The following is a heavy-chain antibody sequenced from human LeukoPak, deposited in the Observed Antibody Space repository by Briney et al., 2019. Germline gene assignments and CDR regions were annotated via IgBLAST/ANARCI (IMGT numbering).Heavy chain of an antibody. CDR2: ISWDGGST. Sequence: GGSLRLSCAASGFTFDDYTMHWVRQAPGKGLEWVSLISWDGGSTYYADSVKGRFTISRDNSKNSLYLQMNSLRTEDTALYYCAKDGCGGVCYPGGYYYYYMDVWGKGTTVTVSS. CDR3: AKDGCGGVCYPGGYYYYYMDV. V-gene: IGHV3-43*01. CDR1: GFTFDDYT. J-gene: IGHJ6*03. D-gene: IGHD2-21*02.